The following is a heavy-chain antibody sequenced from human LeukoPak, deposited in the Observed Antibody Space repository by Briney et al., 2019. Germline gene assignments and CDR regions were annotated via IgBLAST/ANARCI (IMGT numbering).Heavy chain of an antibody. CDR2: IWYDGSNK. CDR3: AKGYYDSSAQGWYFQH. CDR1: GFTFSNYG. J-gene: IGHJ1*01. V-gene: IGHV3-33*06. Sequence: PGGSLRLSCAASGFTFSNYGMHCVRQAPGKGLEWVAGIWYDGSNKDYADSVKGRFTISRDNSKNTLYLQMNSLRAEDTAVYYCAKGYYDSSAQGWYFQHWGQGTLVTVSS. D-gene: IGHD3-22*01.